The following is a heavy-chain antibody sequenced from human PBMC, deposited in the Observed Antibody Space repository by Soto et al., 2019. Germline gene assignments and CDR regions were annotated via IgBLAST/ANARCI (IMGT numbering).Heavy chain of an antibody. CDR2: INPSTGGT. CDR3: RRYLMSSVGSRRFDH. CDR1: GDTFTGHY. J-gene: IGHJ4*02. Sequence: GSSVKVACKAAGDTFTGHYLQWVRQAPGRGLEWMGWINPSTGGTNFAQKFQGRVTMTSDTSIRTVYLGLSSLRSDDTAVYYCRRYLMSSVGSRRFDHWGQGTEVTVSS. V-gene: IGHV1-2*02. D-gene: IGHD2-8*01.